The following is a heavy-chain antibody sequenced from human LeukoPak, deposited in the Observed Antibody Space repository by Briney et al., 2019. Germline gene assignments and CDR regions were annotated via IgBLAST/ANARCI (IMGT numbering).Heavy chain of an antibody. CDR1: GFAFTTYW. CDR3: ARSPSCGGDCS. CDR2: IERDRTRT. D-gene: IGHD2-21*02. J-gene: IGHJ5*02. Sequence: PGGSRRLSCAATGFAFTTYWMHWVRHAPRKGLVWVSRIERDRTRTTYAGSVRGRFTISRDNAKNTLYLQMNSLRAEDTAVYYCARSPSCGGDCSWGQGTLVTVSS. V-gene: IGHV3-74*01.